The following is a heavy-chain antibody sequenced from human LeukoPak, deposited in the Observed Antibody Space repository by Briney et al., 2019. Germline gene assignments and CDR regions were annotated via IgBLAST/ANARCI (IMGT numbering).Heavy chain of an antibody. CDR2: ISAYNGNT. Sequence: GASVKVSCKASGYTFTSYGISWVRQAPGQGPEWMGWISAYNGNTHYAQRLQGRVTMTTDTSTSTAYMELRSLRPDDTAMYYCARKEQQLAFGYWGQGTLVTVSS. CDR1: GYTFTSYG. V-gene: IGHV1-18*04. D-gene: IGHD6-13*01. CDR3: ARKEQQLAFGY. J-gene: IGHJ4*02.